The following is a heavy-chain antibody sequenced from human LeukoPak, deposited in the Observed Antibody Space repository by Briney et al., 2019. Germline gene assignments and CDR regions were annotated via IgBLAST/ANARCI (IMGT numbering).Heavy chain of an antibody. J-gene: IGHJ2*01. CDR2: IYYSGST. V-gene: IGHV4-31*03. CDR1: GGSISSGGYY. Sequence: SETLSLTCTASGGSISSGGYYWSWIRQHPGKGLEWIGYIYYSGSTYYNPSLKSRVTISVDTSKNQFSLKLSSVTAADTAVYYCARDPRIAAAGTRPWYFDLWGRGTLVTVSS. CDR3: ARDPRIAAAGTRPWYFDL. D-gene: IGHD6-13*01.